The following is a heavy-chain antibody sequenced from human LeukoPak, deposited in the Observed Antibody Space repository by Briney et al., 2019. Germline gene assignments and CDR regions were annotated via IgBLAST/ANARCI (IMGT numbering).Heavy chain of an antibody. CDR1: GFTFSTYG. J-gene: IGHJ4*01. CDR2: IWNDGSNK. Sequence: QSRGSLRLSCAASGFTFSTYGMHWVSQAPGKGLEWVAVIWNDGSNKYYADSVKGRFTISRDNSKSTLYLKMNSLRAEDTAVYSCARASGPFDYWGHGTLVSVSS. CDR3: ARASGPFDY. V-gene: IGHV3-33*01.